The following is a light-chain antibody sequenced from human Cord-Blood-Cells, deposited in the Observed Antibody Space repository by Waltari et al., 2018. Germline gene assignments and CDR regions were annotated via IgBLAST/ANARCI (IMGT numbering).Light chain of an antibody. CDR1: SSTIGSNY. Sequence: QSVLTQPPSASGTPGQRVTISCSGSSSTIGSNYVYWYQQLPGTAPKLLIYRNNRRPSGVPDRFSGSKSGTSASLAISGLRSEDESDYYCAAWDDSLSGDVFGTGTKVTVL. J-gene: IGLJ1*01. CDR2: RNN. CDR3: AAWDDSLSGDV. V-gene: IGLV1-47*01.